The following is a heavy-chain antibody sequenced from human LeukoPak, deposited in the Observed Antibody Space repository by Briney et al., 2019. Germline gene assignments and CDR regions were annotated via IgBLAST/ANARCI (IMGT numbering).Heavy chain of an antibody. Sequence: RGSLRLSSAASGFTSSSYAMSWVRATPRTGLEWGSAICGIGGNTYYADSVKGRFTISRDNSKNTLYLQMNSLRAEDTAVYYCAKEVAGGPNIYFDYWGQGTLVTVS. J-gene: IGHJ4*02. D-gene: IGHD2-15*01. CDR1: GFTSSSYA. CDR2: ICGIGGNT. CDR3: AKEVAGGPNIYFDY. V-gene: IGHV3-23*01.